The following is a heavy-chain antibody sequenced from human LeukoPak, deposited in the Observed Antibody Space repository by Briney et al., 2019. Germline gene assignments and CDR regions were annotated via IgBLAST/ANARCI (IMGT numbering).Heavy chain of an antibody. CDR2: INPNSGGT. CDR1: GYTFTAYY. V-gene: IGHV1-2*02. CDR3: ARDLGVTVRPFSLFY. D-gene: IGHD6-6*01. Sequence: ASVKVSCKASGYTFTAYYMHWVRQAPGQGPEWMGWINPNSGGTNYAQKFQGRVIMTSDTSISTAYMEFSRLRSDDTAMYYCARDLGVTVRPFSLFYWGQGTLVTVSS. J-gene: IGHJ4*02.